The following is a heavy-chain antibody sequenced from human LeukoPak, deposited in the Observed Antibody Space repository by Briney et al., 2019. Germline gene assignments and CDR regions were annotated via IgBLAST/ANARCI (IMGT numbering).Heavy chain of an antibody. CDR2: IISSSTYI. CDR3: ARTPVESYCSSTSRYMRWYYLDS. J-gene: IGHJ4*02. V-gene: IGHV3-21*01. D-gene: IGHD2-2*01. Sequence: GGSLTLSCAASGFTFSSYSMTWVRQSPGKGLEWVSSIISSSTYIYYADSVKGRFTISRDNTKNSMFLQMESLRAEDTAVYYCARTPVESYCSSTSRYMRWYYLDSWGRGTLVTVSS. CDR1: GFTFSSYS.